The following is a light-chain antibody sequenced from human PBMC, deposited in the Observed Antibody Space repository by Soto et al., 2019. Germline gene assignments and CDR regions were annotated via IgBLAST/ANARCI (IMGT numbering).Light chain of an antibody. J-gene: IGKJ1*01. CDR1: QTISSR. CDR2: DAS. V-gene: IGKV1-5*01. Sequence: DIQMTQSPFTLSASVGDRVTITCRASQTISSRLAWHQQKPGKAPKVLISDASSLKSGVPSRFSGSGSGTEFTLTISSLQPDDFETYYCQQYNNYPWTFGQGTKVDIK. CDR3: QQYNNYPWT.